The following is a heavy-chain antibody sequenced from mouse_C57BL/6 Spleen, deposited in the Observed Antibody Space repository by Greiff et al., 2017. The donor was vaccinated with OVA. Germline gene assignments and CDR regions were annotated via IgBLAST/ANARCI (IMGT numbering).Heavy chain of an antibody. D-gene: IGHD1-1*01. CDR3: ARYADYYGSSWFAY. V-gene: IGHV1-63*01. CDR2: IYPGGGYT. J-gene: IGHJ3*01. CDR1: GYTFTHYW. Sequence: QVQLQQSGAELVRPGTSVKMSCKASGYTFTHYWIGWAKQRPGHGLEWIGDIYPGGGYTNYNEKFKGKATLTADKSSSTAYMQFSSLTSEDSAIYYCARYADYYGSSWFAYWGQGTLVTVSA.